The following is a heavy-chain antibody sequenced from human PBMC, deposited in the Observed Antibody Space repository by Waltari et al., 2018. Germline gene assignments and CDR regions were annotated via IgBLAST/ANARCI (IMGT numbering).Heavy chain of an antibody. J-gene: IGHJ5*02. CDR1: GGSISSYY. Sequence: QVQLQESGPGLVKPSETLSLTCTVAGGSISSYYWSWIRPPAGKGLEWIGRIYTSGSTNYNPSLKSRVTMSVDTSKNQFSLKLSSVTAADTAVYYCARLYYYDSSGYTWFDPWGQGTLVTVSS. V-gene: IGHV4-4*07. CDR2: IYTSGST. D-gene: IGHD3-22*01. CDR3: ARLYYYDSSGYTWFDP.